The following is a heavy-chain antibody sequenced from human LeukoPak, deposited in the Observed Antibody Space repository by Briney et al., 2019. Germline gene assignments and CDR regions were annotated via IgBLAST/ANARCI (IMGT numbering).Heavy chain of an antibody. CDR1: GFTFSSYA. J-gene: IGHJ5*02. Sequence: GGSLRLSCAASGFTFSSYAMSWVRQASGKGLEWVSAISTSGDRTYYADSVKGRFTISRDSSKNTLHMQMNSLRAEDTAVYYCAKALGGSGSYRNWFDPWGQGTLVTVSS. V-gene: IGHV3-23*01. D-gene: IGHD1-26*01. CDR3: AKALGGSGSYRNWFDP. CDR2: ISTSGDRT.